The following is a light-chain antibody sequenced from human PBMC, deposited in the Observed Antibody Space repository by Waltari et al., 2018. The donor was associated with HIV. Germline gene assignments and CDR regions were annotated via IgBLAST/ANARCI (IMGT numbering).Light chain of an antibody. V-gene: IGLV1-47*01. Sequence: QSVLTQPPSASKSPGQRVLISCSGTNSNVGKNFVSWFQQVPGGAPKLVLNRNDRRPSGVPDRFSGAKSGSSATLAISGLQSDDEADYFCASWDDKLSHWVFGVGTKLTV. J-gene: IGLJ3*02. CDR1: NSNVGKNF. CDR3: ASWDDKLSHWV. CDR2: RND.